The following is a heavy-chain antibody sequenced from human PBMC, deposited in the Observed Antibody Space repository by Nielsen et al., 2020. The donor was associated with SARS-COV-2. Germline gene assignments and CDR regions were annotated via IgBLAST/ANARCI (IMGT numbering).Heavy chain of an antibody. D-gene: IGHD5-18*01. CDR3: ARGQLWLGYYYYGMDV. V-gene: IGHV3-11*03. Sequence: GGSLRLSCAASGFTFSSYAMSWVRQAPGKGLEWVSYISSSSSYTNYADSVKGRFTISRDNAKNSLYLQMSSLRAEDTAVYYCARGQLWLGYYYYGMDVWGQGTTVTVSS. CDR2: ISSSSSYT. CDR1: GFTFSSYA. J-gene: IGHJ6*02.